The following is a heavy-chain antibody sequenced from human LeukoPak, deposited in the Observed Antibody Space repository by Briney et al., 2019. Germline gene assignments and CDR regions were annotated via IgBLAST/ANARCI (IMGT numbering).Heavy chain of an antibody. CDR2: INHSGST. J-gene: IGHJ6*02. CDR1: GGSFSGYY. CDR3: ASSGRGGSYYSYGMDV. D-gene: IGHD1-26*01. Sequence: HPSETLSLTCAVYGGSFSGYYWSWIRQPPGKGMEWIGEINHSGSTNYNPSLKSRVTISVDTSKNQFSLKLSSVTAADTAVYYCASSGRGGSYYSYGMDVWGQGTTVTVSS. V-gene: IGHV4-34*01.